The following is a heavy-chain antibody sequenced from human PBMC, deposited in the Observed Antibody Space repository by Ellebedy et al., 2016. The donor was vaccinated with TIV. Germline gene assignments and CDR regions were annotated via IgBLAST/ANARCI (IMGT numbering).Heavy chain of an antibody. CDR2: INPNTGDT. CDR3: ARARGYSAFIGSEL. Sequence: AASVKVSCKTSGYSFTAFYMHWVRQAPGPGLEWVGWINPNTGDTSYAQKFQGRVTLTRDTSLSTAFMEMSGLRSDDTAFYHCARARGYSAFIGSELWGQGTLVTVSS. D-gene: IGHD5-12*01. J-gene: IGHJ4*02. V-gene: IGHV1-2*02. CDR1: GYSFTAFY.